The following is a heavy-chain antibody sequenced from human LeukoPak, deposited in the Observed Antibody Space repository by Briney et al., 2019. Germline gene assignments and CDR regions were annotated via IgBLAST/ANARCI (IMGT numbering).Heavy chain of an antibody. J-gene: IGHJ4*02. CDR2: IYYSGST. CDR3: ARDQVGATGFDY. D-gene: IGHD1-26*01. V-gene: IGHV4-59*01. CDR1: GGSISSYY. Sequence: SETLSLTCTVSGGSISSYYWSWIRQPPGKGLEWIGYIYYSGSTNYNPSLKSRVTISVDTSKNQFSLKLSSVTAADTAVYYCARDQVGATGFDYWGQGTLVTVSS.